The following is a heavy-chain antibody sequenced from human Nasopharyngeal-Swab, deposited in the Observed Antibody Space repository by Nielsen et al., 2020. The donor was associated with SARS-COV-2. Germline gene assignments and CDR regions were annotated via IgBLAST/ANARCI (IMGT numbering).Heavy chain of an antibody. CDR1: GGSISSSNW. CDR3: ARKCSGGDHTYHHFDY. CDR2: IYHSGST. Sequence: SETLSLTCAVSGGSISSSNWWSWVRQPPGKGLEWIGEIYHSGSTNYNPSLKSRVTISVDKSKNQFSLKLSSVTAADTAVYYCARKCSGGDHTYHHFDYWGQGTLVTVSS. J-gene: IGHJ4*02. V-gene: IGHV4-4*02. D-gene: IGHD2-21*02.